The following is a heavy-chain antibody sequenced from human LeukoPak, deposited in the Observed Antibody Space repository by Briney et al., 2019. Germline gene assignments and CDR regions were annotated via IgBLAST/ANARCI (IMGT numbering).Heavy chain of an antibody. J-gene: IGHJ4*02. D-gene: IGHD4-23*01. V-gene: IGHV4-38-2*01. Sequence: PSETLSLTCAVSGYSISSGYYWGWIRQPPGKGLEWIGSIYHSGSTYYNPSLKSRVTISVDTSKNQFSLKLSSVTAADTAVYYCLGGNSDMSDYWGQGTLVTVSS. CDR3: LGGNSDMSDY. CDR2: IYHSGST. CDR1: GYSISSGYY.